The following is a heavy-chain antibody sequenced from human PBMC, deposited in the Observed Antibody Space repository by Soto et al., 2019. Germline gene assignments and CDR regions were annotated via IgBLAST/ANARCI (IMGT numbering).Heavy chain of an antibody. V-gene: IGHV2-5*01. CDR3: AHSHPPIWFGELLSPAKFDY. Sequence: QITLKESGPTLVKPTQTLTLTCTFSGFSLSTSGVGVGWIRQPPGKALEWLALIYWNDDKRYSPSLKSRLTIPQDTSKNQVVLTMTNMDPVDTATYYCAHSHPPIWFGELLSPAKFDYWGQGTLVTVSS. CDR1: GFSLSTSGVG. J-gene: IGHJ4*02. D-gene: IGHD3-10*01. CDR2: IYWNDDK.